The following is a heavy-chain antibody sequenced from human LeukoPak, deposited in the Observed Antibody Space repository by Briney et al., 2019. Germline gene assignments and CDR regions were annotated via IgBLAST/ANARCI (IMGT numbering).Heavy chain of an antibody. CDR2: IYHSEST. D-gene: IGHD2-15*01. CDR1: GGSISSGGYS. J-gene: IGHJ5*02. V-gene: IGHV4-30-2*01. CDR3: ARGTELPTPPPSWFDP. Sequence: SETLSLTCAVSGGSISSGGYSWSWIRQPPGKGLEWIGYIYHSESTYYNPSLKSRVTISVDTSKNQFSLKLSSVTAADTAVYYCARGTELPTPPPSWFDPWGQGTLVTVSS.